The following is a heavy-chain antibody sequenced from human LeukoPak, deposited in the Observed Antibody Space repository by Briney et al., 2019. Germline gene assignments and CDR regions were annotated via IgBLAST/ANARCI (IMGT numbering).Heavy chain of an antibody. Sequence: GGSLRLSCAASGFTFDDYGMSWVRQAPGKGLEWVSGINWNGGSTGYADSVKGRFSISRDNAKNSLYLQMNSLRAEDTALYYCARGRLYYYDSSGYLLMDYFDYWGQGTLVTVSS. CDR3: ARGRLYYYDSSGYLLMDYFDY. J-gene: IGHJ4*02. V-gene: IGHV3-20*04. CDR2: INWNGGST. CDR1: GFTFDDYG. D-gene: IGHD3-22*01.